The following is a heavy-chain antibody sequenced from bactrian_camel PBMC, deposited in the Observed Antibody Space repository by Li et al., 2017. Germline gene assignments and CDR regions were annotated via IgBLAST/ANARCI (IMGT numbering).Heavy chain of an antibody. V-gene: IGHV3S26*01. Sequence: VQLVESGGGSVQSGGSLRLSCAHSGYSDSSHCVGWFRQAPGKAREGVAVIRSDGSTSYADSVKGRFTISQDNAKSTLYLQMNSLKPEDTAMYYCAAGPIWPCAVRVVATVASRYYGQGTQVTVS. CDR2: IRSDGST. CDR1: GYSDSSHC. J-gene: IGHJ4*01. D-gene: IGHD2*01.